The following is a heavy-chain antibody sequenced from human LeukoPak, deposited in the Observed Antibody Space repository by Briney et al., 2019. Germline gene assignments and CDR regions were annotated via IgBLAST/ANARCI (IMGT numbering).Heavy chain of an antibody. Sequence: SETLSLTCTVSGGSLSSGGYYWSWIRQHPGKGLEWIGYIYYSGSTYYNPSLKSRVTISVDTSKNQFSLKLSSVTAADTAVYYCAAFWSGYSRVYYFDYWGQGTLVTVPS. CDR3: AAFWSGYSRVYYFDY. D-gene: IGHD3-3*01. CDR2: IYYSGST. CDR1: GGSLSSGGYY. J-gene: IGHJ4*02. V-gene: IGHV4-31*03.